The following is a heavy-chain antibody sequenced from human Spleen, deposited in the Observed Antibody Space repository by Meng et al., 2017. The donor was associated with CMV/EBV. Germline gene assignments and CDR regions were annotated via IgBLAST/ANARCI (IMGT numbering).Heavy chain of an antibody. J-gene: IGHJ6*02. CDR2: IHYTGST. CDR3: ARRYNYGYGLDV. CDR1: GGSVSSGSYY. V-gene: IGHV4-61*01. D-gene: IGHD5-18*01. Sequence: SETLSLTCTVSGGSVSSGSYYWGWIRQPPGKGLEWTGYIHYTGSTNYNPSLKSRVTISLDTSKKQFSLELSSVTAADTAVYYCARRYNYGYGLDVWGQGTTVTVSS.